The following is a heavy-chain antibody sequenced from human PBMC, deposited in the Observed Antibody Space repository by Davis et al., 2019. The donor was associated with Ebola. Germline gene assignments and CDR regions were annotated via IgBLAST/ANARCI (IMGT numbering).Heavy chain of an antibody. CDR2: IVVGSCNT. Sequence: SAKVSCKASGFTFTSSAMQWVRQARGQGLAWIGWIVVGSCNTNYAQNFQERVTITRDMSTSTAYMELSSLRSEDTAVYYCAAKASSGWSYGMDVWGQGTTVTVSS. V-gene: IGHV1-58*02. D-gene: IGHD6-19*01. CDR3: AAKASSGWSYGMDV. J-gene: IGHJ6*02. CDR1: GFTFTSSA.